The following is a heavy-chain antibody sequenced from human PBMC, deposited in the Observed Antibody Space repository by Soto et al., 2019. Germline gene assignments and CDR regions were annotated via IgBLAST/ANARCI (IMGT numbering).Heavy chain of an antibody. CDR2: IYHSGST. D-gene: IGHD2-15*01. V-gene: IGHV4-30-2*01. CDR3: ARGEVVALGY. Sequence: QLQLQESGSGLVKPSQTLSLTCAVSGGSISSGGYSWSWIRQPPGKGLEWIGYIYHSGSTYYNPSLQSRVPILVDRPKNQFSLKLSSVTAADTAVYYCARGEVVALGYWGQGTLVTVSS. J-gene: IGHJ4*02. CDR1: GGSISSGGYS.